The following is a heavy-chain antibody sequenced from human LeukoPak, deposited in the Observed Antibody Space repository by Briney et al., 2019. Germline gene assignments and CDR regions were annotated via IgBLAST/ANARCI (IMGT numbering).Heavy chain of an antibody. Sequence: SETLSLTCTVSGGSISSGGYYWSWIRQHPGTGLEWIGYIYYSGSTYYNPSLKSRVTISVDTSKNQFSLKLSSVTAADTAVYYCARGTTVTAEGYFDYWGQGTLVTVSS. J-gene: IGHJ4*02. CDR2: IYYSGST. CDR3: ARGTTVTAEGYFDY. D-gene: IGHD4-17*01. V-gene: IGHV4-31*03. CDR1: GGSISSGGYY.